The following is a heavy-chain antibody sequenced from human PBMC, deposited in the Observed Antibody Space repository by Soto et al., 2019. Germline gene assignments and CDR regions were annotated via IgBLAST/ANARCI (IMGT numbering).Heavy chain of an antibody. D-gene: IGHD6-13*01. V-gene: IGHV3-43*01. CDR3: AKDSISSSSSWPLYYYYGMDV. CDR1: GFTFDDYT. J-gene: IGHJ6*02. Sequence: GSLRLSCAASGFTFDDYTMHWVRQAPGKGLEWVSLISWDGGSTYYADSVKGRFTISRDNSKNSLYLQMNSLRTEDTALYYCAKDSISSSSSWPLYYYYGMDVWRQGTTVPVSS. CDR2: ISWDGGST.